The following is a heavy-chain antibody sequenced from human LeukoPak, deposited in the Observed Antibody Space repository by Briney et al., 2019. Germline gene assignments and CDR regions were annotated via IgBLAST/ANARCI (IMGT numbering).Heavy chain of an antibody. CDR3: ARISKVTMVRGVIHDAFDI. V-gene: IGHV2-70*11. D-gene: IGHD3-10*01. Sequence: SGPTLVNPTQTLTLTCTFSGFSLSTSGMCVSWIRQPPGKALEWLARIDWDDDKYYSTSLKTRLTISKDTSKNQVVLTMTNMDPVDTATYYCARISKVTMVRGVIHDAFDIWGQGTMVTVSS. CDR2: IDWDDDK. CDR1: GFSLSTSGMC. J-gene: IGHJ3*02.